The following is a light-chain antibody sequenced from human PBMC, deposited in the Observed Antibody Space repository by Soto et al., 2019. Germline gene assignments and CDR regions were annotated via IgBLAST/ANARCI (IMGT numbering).Light chain of an antibody. Sequence: DIVMTQSPLSLPVTPGEPASISCRSSQSLLHSNGYNYLDWYLQKPGQSPQLLICMGSNRASGVPERFSGSGSGTDFTLTISRVEAEDFGVYYCMQTLQSPWTFGQGTKVDIK. J-gene: IGKJ1*01. V-gene: IGKV2-28*01. CDR1: QSLLHSNGYNY. CDR3: MQTLQSPWT. CDR2: MGS.